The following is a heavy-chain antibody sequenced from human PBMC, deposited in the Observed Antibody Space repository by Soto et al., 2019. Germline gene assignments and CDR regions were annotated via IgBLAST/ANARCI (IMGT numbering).Heavy chain of an antibody. CDR1: GFSFSSFG. CDR2: ISPDGGEK. CDR3: SRSLNS. Sequence: SLRLSCAASGFSFSSFGMDWVRQAPGKGLEWVANISPDGGEKHYVDSVKGRFTISRDNAKNSLYLQMSSLTAEDSALYYCSRSLNSWGQGTQVTVSS. V-gene: IGHV3-7*01. J-gene: IGHJ5*02.